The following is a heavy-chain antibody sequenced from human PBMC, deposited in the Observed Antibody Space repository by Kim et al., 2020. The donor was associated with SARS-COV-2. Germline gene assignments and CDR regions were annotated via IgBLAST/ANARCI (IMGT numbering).Heavy chain of an antibody. CDR3: ARANIVVVPAANAGVTGTTSYYYYGMDV. Sequence: SGPTLVNPTQTLTLTCTFSGFSLSTSGMCVSWIRQPPGKALEWLALIDWDDDKYYSTSLKTRLTISKDTSKNQVVLTMTNMDPVDTATYYCARANIVVVPAANAGVTGTTSYYYYGMDVWGQGTTVTVSS. CDR2: IDWDDDK. D-gene: IGHD2-2*01. V-gene: IGHV2-70*01. J-gene: IGHJ6*02. CDR1: GFSLSTSGMC.